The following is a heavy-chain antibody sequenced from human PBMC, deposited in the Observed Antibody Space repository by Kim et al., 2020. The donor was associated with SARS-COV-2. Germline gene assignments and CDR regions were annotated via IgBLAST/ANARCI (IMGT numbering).Heavy chain of an antibody. CDR2: IYYSGST. D-gene: IGHD2-15*01. CDR3: ARVGSGYCSGGSCPVNAFDI. CDR1: GGSISSYY. J-gene: IGHJ3*02. Sequence: SETLSLTCTVSGGSISSYYWSWIRQPPGKGLEWIGYIYYSGSTNYNPSLKSRVTISVDTSKNQFSLKLSSVTAADTAVYYCARVGSGYCSGGSCPVNAFDIWGQGTMVTVSS. V-gene: IGHV4-59*01.